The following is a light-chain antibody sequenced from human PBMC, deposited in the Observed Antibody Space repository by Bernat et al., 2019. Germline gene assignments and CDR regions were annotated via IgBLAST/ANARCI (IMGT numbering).Light chain of an antibody. V-gene: IGKV1-5*03. Sequence: DIQMTQSPSTLSASVEDRVTITCRASQSISSRWLAWYQQKPGKAPKLLIYKAYSLETGVPSRFSGSGSGTEFTLTISSLQPDDFATYYCQQYNSYPWTFGQGTKVEFK. CDR3: QQYNSYPWT. CDR1: QSISSRW. CDR2: KAY. J-gene: IGKJ1*01.